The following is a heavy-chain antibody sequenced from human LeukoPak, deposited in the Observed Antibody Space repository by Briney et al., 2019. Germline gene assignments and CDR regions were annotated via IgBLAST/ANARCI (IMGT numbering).Heavy chain of an antibody. CDR3: ARYDGWTGYFDY. V-gene: IGHV4-59*01. J-gene: IGHJ4*02. CDR1: GGSISSYY. Sequence: SETLSLTCTVSGGSISSYYWSWIRQPPGKGLEWIGYIYYSGSTNYNPSLKSRVTISVDTSKNQFSLKLSSVTAADTAVYYCARYDGWTGYFDYWGQGTLVTVSS. CDR2: IYYSGST. D-gene: IGHD3-16*01.